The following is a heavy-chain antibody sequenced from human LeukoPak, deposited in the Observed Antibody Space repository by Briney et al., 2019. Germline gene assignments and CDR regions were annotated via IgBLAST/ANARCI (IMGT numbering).Heavy chain of an antibody. CDR3: ARDGREWGSVDY. Sequence: GGSLRLSCADSGFTFSTYHMNWVRQAPGKGLEWVSYISSSSSTISYADSVKGRFTISRDTAKNSLYLQMNSLRAEDTAVYYCARDGREWGSVDYWGQGTLVTVSS. V-gene: IGHV3-48*01. J-gene: IGHJ4*02. CDR1: GFTFSTYH. CDR2: ISSSSSTI. D-gene: IGHD1-26*01.